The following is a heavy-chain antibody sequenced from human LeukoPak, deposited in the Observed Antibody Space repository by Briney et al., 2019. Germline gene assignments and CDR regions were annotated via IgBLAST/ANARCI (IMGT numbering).Heavy chain of an antibody. CDR3: ARVKRIAAARGPAFDI. CDR2: ISYDGRNK. Sequence: GGSLRLSCAASGFTFNNHDMHWVRQAPGKGLEWVAGISYDGRNKYYADSVKCRFTISSDNSKNTLYLEMNSLRAEDTAVYYCARVKRIAAARGPAFDIWGQGTRVTVSS. V-gene: IGHV3-30*03. J-gene: IGHJ3*02. CDR1: GFTFNNHD. D-gene: IGHD6-13*01.